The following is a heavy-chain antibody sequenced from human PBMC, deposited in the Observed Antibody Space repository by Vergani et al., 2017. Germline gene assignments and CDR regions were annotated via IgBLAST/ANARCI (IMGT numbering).Heavy chain of an antibody. J-gene: IGHJ6*02. D-gene: IGHD6-13*01. V-gene: IGHV1-24*01. CDR3: ATGQAAAPHYGMDV. CDR2: FDPEDGET. Sequence: QVQLVQSGAEVKKPGASVKVSCKVSGYTLTELSMHWVRQAPGKGREWMGGFDPEDGETIYAQKFQGRVTMTEDTSTDKAYMELSSLSSEDTAVYYCATGQAAAPHYGMDVWGQGTTVTVSS. CDR1: GYTLTELS.